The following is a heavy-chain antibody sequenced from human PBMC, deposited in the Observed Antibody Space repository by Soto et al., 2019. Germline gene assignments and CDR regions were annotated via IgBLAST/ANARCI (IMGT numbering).Heavy chain of an antibody. CDR2: ISGYNGNT. J-gene: IGHJ3*02. V-gene: IGHV1-18*01. Sequence: ASVKVSCKPSGYTFTSSGISWVRQAPGQGLAWMGWISGYNGNTNYAQKFRGRVTMTTDTSTTTAYMEVRSLRADDTAVYYCARAPGYCNSTICYIDTFDIWGQGTKVTVSS. CDR3: ARAPGYCNSTICYIDTFDI. D-gene: IGHD2-2*02. CDR1: GYTFTSSG.